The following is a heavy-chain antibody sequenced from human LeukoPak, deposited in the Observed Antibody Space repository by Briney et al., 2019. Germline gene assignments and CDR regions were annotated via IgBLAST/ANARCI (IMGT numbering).Heavy chain of an antibody. D-gene: IGHD3-22*01. CDR3: ARQYDSSGYNGFDI. V-gene: IGHV1-2*02. CDR1: GYTFTGYY. CDR2: INPNSGGT. Sequence: GASVKVSCKASGYTFTGYYMHWVRQAPGQGLEWMGWINPNSGGTNYAQKFQGRVTMTRDTSISTAYMELSRLRSDDTAVYYCARQYDSSGYNGFDIWGQGTMVTVSS. J-gene: IGHJ3*02.